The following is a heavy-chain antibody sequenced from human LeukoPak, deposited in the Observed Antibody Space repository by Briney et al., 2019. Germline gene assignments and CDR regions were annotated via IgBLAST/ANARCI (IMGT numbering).Heavy chain of an antibody. V-gene: IGHV3-30*04. CDR1: EFTFRKHA. CDR3: ARVLSGYSFPSYFDY. CDR2: ISHDGSNK. D-gene: IGHD3-3*01. J-gene: IGHJ4*02. Sequence: QPGRSLRLSCAASEFTFRKHAMHWVRQAPGKGLEWVAVISHDGSNKYYADSVKGRFTISRDNSKDTVYLQMDSLRAEDTAVYYCARVLSGYSFPSYFDYWGQGTLVTVSS.